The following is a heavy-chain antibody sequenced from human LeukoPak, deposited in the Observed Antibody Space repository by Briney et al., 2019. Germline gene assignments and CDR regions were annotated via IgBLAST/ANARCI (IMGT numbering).Heavy chain of an antibody. CDR1: GFTFDDYA. CDR2: ISWNSGSI. D-gene: IGHD3-10*01. CDR3: AKGYYGSGSFYDGDYYYYYGMDV. J-gene: IGHJ6*02. V-gene: IGHV3-9*01. Sequence: GGSLRLPCGASGFTFDDYAMHWVLQAPGKGLEWVSGISWNSGSIGYADSVKGRFTISRDNAKNSLYLQMNSLRAEDTALYYCAKGYYGSGSFYDGDYYYYYGMDVWGQGTTVTVSS.